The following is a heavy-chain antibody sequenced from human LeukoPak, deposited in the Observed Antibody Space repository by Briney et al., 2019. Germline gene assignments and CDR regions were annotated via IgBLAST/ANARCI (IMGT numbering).Heavy chain of an antibody. V-gene: IGHV1-8*01. J-gene: IGHJ4*02. CDR3: ARDLGGVGYNSNY. CDR2: MNPNSGNT. Sequence: ASVKVSCKASGYTFTSYDINWVRQATGQGLEWMGWMNPNSGNTGYAQKFQGRVTMTRNTSTSTAYMELSSLRSEGTAVYYCARDLGGVGYNSNYWGQGTLVTVSS. D-gene: IGHD5-24*01. CDR1: GYTFTSYD.